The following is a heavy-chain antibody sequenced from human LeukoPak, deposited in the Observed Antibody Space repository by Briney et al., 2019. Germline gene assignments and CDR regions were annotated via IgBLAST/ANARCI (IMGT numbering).Heavy chain of an antibody. J-gene: IGHJ6*02. CDR1: GFTFSSYE. D-gene: IGHD3/OR15-3a*01. Sequence: GGSLRLSCAASGFTFSSYEMNWVRQAPGKGLEWVSAISGSGGSTYYADSVKGRFTISRDNSKNTLYLQMNSLRAEDTAVYYCAKDLRDWLDLYGMDVWGQGTTVTVSS. CDR2: ISGSGGST. V-gene: IGHV3-23*01. CDR3: AKDLRDWLDLYGMDV.